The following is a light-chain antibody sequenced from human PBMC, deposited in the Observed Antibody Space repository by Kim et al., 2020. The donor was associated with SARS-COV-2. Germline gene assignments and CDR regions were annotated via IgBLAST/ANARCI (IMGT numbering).Light chain of an antibody. J-gene: IGKJ4*01. CDR3: QHFNS. CDR1: QSISDW. Sequence: STLSVSVGDRVTITCRASQSISDWVTWYQQKPGKAPSLLIYRTATLETGVPSRFSGSGSGTEFTLTISSLQPDDFATYYCQHFNSFGGGTKVDIK. V-gene: IGKV1-5*03. CDR2: RTA.